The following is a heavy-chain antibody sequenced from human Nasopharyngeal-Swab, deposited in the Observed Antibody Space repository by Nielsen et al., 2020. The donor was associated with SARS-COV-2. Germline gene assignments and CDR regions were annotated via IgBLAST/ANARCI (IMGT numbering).Heavy chain of an antibody. Sequence: GGSLRLYCAASGFTFSSYAMHWVRQAPGKGLEWLADISYDGSNKYYADSAKGRFTISRDNSKNTLYLQMNSLRAEDTAVYYCARGRGKITMLPTGGMDVWGQGTTVTVSS. J-gene: IGHJ6*02. CDR3: ARGRGKITMLPTGGMDV. V-gene: IGHV3-30-3*01. CDR1: GFTFSSYA. D-gene: IGHD3-10*01. CDR2: ISYDGSNK.